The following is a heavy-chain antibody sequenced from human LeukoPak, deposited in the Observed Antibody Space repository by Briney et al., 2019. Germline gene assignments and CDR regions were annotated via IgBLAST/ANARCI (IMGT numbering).Heavy chain of an antibody. D-gene: IGHD4-17*01. CDR1: GGSISSYY. CDR3: ASTYGDGTYYYYGMDV. CDR2: IYTSGGT. J-gene: IGHJ6*02. Sequence: SETLSLTCTVSGGSISSYYWSWIRQPAGKGLEWIGRIYTSGGTNYNPSLKSRVTISVDTSKNQFSLKLSSVTAADTAVYYCASTYGDGTYYYYGMDVWGQGTTVTVSS. V-gene: IGHV4-4*07.